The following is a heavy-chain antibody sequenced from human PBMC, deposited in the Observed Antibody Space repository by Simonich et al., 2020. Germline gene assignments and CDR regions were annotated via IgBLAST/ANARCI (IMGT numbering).Heavy chain of an antibody. CDR2: INPNSGGT. CDR1: GYTFTGYY. V-gene: IGHV1-2*06. Sequence: QVQLVQSGAEVKKPGASVKVSCKASGYTFTGYYMPWVRQAPGQGLEWVGRINPNSGGTNYAQKVQGRVTMTRDTSISTAYMELSRLRSDDTAVYYCARDYGSGSYYNALSDYWGQGTLVTVSS. D-gene: IGHD3-10*01. CDR3: ARDYGSGSYYNALSDY. J-gene: IGHJ4*02.